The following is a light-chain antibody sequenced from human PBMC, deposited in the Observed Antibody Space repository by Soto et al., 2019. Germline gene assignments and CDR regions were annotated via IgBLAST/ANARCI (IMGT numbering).Light chain of an antibody. J-gene: IGLJ1*01. V-gene: IGLV2-23*02. Sequence: QSVLTQPASVSGSPGQSITISCTGTTTDVGSYNLVSWYQQHPGRAPKLMIYEVSRRPSGVSNRFSGSKSGNTASLTISGLQADDVADYYCCSWAGSNTFYFLVPGTKVTVL. CDR3: CSWAGSNTFYF. CDR1: TTDVGSYNL. CDR2: EVS.